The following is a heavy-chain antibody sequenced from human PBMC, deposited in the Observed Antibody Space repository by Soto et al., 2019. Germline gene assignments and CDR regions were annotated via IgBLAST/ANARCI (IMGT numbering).Heavy chain of an antibody. Sequence: EVQLVESGGGLVKPGGSLRLSCAASGFTFSSYSMNWVRQAPGKGLEWVSSISSSSYIYYADSVKGRFTISRDNAKNSLYLQMNSLRAEDTAVYYCARDTKAVAGRDRSPIDYWGQGTLVTVSS. CDR2: ISSSSYI. D-gene: IGHD6-19*01. CDR3: ARDTKAVAGRDRSPIDY. V-gene: IGHV3-21*01. CDR1: GFTFSSYS. J-gene: IGHJ4*02.